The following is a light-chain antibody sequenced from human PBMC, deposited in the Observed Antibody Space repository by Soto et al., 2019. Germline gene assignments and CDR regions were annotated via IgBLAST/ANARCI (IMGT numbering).Light chain of an antibody. V-gene: IGLV1-47*01. J-gene: IGLJ3*02. CDR1: NSNIGYNS. CDR3: ATWDDNLSGVV. Sequence: QSVLTQPPSVSGTPGQRVTISCSGSNSNIGYNSVYWYQQLPGTAPKLLIYRSHERPSGVPDRFSGSKSGTSASLAIRGLRSEDEADYSCATWDDNLSGVVFGGGTKLTVL. CDR2: RSH.